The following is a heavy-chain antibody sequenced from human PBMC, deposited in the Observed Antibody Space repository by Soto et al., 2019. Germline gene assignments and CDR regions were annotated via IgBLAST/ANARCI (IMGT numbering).Heavy chain of an antibody. D-gene: IGHD1-26*01. CDR3: ARDVVVGGRGLNY. CDR2: IKGDGSEK. CDR1: GFTFRSYW. V-gene: IGHV3-7*01. Sequence: EVQLVESGGALVQPGGSLRLSCAASGFTFRSYWMTWVRQPPGKGLEWVANIKGDGSEKYYGDSLKGRFTISRDNGKNSLYLQMNNLRVEDTAVYYCARDVVVGGRGLNYWGQGTLVTVSS. J-gene: IGHJ4*02.